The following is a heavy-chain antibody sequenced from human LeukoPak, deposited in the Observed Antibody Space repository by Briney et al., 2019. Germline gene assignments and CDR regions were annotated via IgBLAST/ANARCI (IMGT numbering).Heavy chain of an antibody. J-gene: IGHJ5*02. CDR3: AREGGGYSRNNWFDP. Sequence: SETLSLTCTVSGDSISSSGYYWGWIRQSPAKGLEWIGYIYYSGSTNYNPSLKSRVTISVDTSKNQFSLKLSSVTAADTAVYYCAREGGGYSRNNWFDPWGQGTLVTVSS. CDR2: IYYSGST. CDR1: GDSISSSGYY. D-gene: IGHD2-2*03. V-gene: IGHV4-61*08.